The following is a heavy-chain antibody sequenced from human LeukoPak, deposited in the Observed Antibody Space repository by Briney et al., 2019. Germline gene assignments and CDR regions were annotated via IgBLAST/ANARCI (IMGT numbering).Heavy chain of an antibody. CDR3: AKDLSSTLYDYVWGSYRYTGGDY. CDR1: GFTFSSYA. J-gene: IGHJ4*02. D-gene: IGHD3-16*02. V-gene: IGHV3-30*04. Sequence: GRSLRLSCAASGFTFSSYAMHWVRQAPGKGLEWVAVISYDGSNKYYADSVKGRFTISRDNSKITLYLQMNSLRAKDTAVYYCAKDLSSTLYDYVWGSYRYTGGDYWGQGTLVTVSS. CDR2: ISYDGSNK.